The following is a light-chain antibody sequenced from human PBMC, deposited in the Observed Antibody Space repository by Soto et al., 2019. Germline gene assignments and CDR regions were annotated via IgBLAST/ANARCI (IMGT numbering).Light chain of an antibody. CDR1: QGISSY. Sequence: DIQLTQSPSFLSASVGDRVTITCRASQGISSYLAWYQQNPGKAPKLLIYTASTLQSRVPSRFSGSGSGTEFTLTISSLQPEDFATYYCQQLNSYPLTFGGGTKVEIK. CDR2: TAS. V-gene: IGKV1-9*01. CDR3: QQLNSYPLT. J-gene: IGKJ4*01.